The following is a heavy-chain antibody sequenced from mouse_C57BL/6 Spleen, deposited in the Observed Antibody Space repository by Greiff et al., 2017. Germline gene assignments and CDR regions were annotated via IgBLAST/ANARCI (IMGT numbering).Heavy chain of an antibody. CDR3: ASDDGYSACDY. V-gene: IGHV3-6*01. Sequence: VQLKESGPGLVNPSQSLSLTCSVTGYSFTSGYYWTWLRQFPGNLLDWMGYISYDDSNNYNPSLQNRISITRDTSKNQVFLKLNSVTTEDTATCDCASDDGYSACDYWRQATLVTVSA. CDR2: ISYDDSN. CDR1: GYSFTSGYY. D-gene: IGHD2-3*01. J-gene: IGHJ3*01.